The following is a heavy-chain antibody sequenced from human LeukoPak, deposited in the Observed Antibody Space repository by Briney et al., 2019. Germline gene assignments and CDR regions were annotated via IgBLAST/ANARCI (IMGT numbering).Heavy chain of an antibody. J-gene: IGHJ4*02. CDR1: GFTFSSYG. CDR3: APVSRGIAVAGS. D-gene: IGHD6-19*01. Sequence: RGSLRLSCAASGFTFSSYGMHWVRQAPGKGLEWVAVISYDGSNKYYADSVKGRFTISRDNSKNTLYLQMDSLRAEDTAVYYCAPVSRGIAVAGSRGQGTLVTVSS. CDR2: ISYDGSNK. V-gene: IGHV3-30*03.